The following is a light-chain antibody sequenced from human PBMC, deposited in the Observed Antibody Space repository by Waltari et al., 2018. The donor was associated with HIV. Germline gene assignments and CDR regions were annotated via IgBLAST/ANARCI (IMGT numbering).Light chain of an antibody. CDR1: QDILNF. J-gene: IGKJ4*01. CDR2: DAF. CDR3: QQYDALPLT. V-gene: IGKV1-33*01. Sequence: DIQMTQSPSSLSASVGDRVTITCQASQDILNFLNWYQQKPGTAPNLLIYDAFHLEPGVPSRFSGSGAATHFALTISSLQPEDVATYYCQQYDALPLTFGGGTQV.